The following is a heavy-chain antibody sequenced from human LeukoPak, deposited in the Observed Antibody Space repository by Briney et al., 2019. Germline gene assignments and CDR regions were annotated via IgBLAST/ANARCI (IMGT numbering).Heavy chain of an antibody. D-gene: IGHD2-15*01. CDR1: GYTLTELS. CDR2: ISAYNGNT. Sequence: ASVKVSCKVSGYTLTELSMHWVRQAPGQGLEWMGWISAYNGNTNYAQKLQGRVTMTTDTSTSTAYMELRSLRSDDTAVYYCARSYCSGGSCYFDYWGQGTLVTVSS. J-gene: IGHJ4*02. CDR3: ARSYCSGGSCYFDY. V-gene: IGHV1-18*01.